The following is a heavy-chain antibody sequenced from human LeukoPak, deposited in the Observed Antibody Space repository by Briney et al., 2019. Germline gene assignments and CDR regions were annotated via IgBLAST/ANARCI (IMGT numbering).Heavy chain of an antibody. D-gene: IGHD3-10*01. Sequence: ASVKVSCKASGYTFTSYAMHWVRQAPGQRLEWMGWINAGNGNTKYSQKFQGRVTITRDTSASTAYMELSSLRSEDTAVYYCARVNSRYYGSGSYYKTHDAFDIWGQGTMVTVSS. CDR3: ARVNSRYYGSGSYYKTHDAFDI. J-gene: IGHJ3*02. V-gene: IGHV1-3*01. CDR2: INAGNGNT. CDR1: GYTFTSYA.